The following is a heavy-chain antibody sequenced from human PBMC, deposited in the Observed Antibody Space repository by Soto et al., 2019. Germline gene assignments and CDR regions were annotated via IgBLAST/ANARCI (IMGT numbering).Heavy chain of an antibody. CDR3: ARARLGAITPLDLCYGMDV. Sequence: QVQLVQSGAEVKKPGSSVKVSCKASGGTFSSYAISWVRQAPGQGLEWMGGSIPIFGTANYAQKFQGRVTITADESTSTAYMELSSLRSEDTAVYYCARARLGAITPLDLCYGMDVWGQGTTVTVSS. V-gene: IGHV1-69*01. D-gene: IGHD3-16*01. CDR2: SIPIFGTA. CDR1: GGTFSSYA. J-gene: IGHJ6*02.